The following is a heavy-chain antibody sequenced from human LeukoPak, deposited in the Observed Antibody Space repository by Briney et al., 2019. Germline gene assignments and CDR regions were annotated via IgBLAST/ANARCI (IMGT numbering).Heavy chain of an antibody. CDR2: IYYSGST. D-gene: IGHD4-17*01. CDR3: ARGHGDYAGYYYYGMDV. V-gene: IGHV4-59*01. CDR1: GGSISSYY. J-gene: IGHJ6*02. Sequence: PSETLSLTCTVSGGSISSYYWSWIRQPPGKGLEWIGYIYYSGSTNYNPSLKSRVTISVDTSKNQFSLKLSSVTAADTAVYYCARGHGDYAGYYYYGMDVWGQGTTVTVSS.